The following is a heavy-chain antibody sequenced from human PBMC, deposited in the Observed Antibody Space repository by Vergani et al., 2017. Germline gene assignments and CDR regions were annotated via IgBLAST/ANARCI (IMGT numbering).Heavy chain of an antibody. D-gene: IGHD2-2*02. CDR2: IYSGGSST. CDR1: GFTFSSYA. Sequence: QVQLVESGGGVVQPGRSLRLSCAASGFTFSSYAMHWVRQAPGKGLEWVAVIYSGGSSTYYADSVKGRFTISRDNSKNTLYLQMNSLRAEDTAVYYCAKDEDIVVVPAAIKGYYTDVWGKGTTVTVSS. CDR3: AKDEDIVVVPAAIKGYYTDV. J-gene: IGHJ6*03. V-gene: IGHV3-NL1*01.